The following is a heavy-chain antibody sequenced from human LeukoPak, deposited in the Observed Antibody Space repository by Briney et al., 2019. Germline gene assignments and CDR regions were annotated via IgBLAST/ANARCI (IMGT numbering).Heavy chain of an antibody. CDR1: GFTFSDHS. V-gene: IGHV3-48*04. J-gene: IGHJ5*02. Sequence: PGGSLRLSCAASGFTFSDHSMNWVRQAPGKGLEWLSYISSESSNIEYADSVKGRFTISRDNAKNSLYLQMNSLRAEDTAVYYCARSDQPGGDYCSSTSCYLGWFDPWGQGTLVTVSS. CDR3: ARSDQPGGDYCSSTSCYLGWFDP. D-gene: IGHD2-2*01. CDR2: ISSESSNI.